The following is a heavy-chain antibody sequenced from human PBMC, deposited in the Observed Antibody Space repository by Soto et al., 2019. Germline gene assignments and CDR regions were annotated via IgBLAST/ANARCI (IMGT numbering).Heavy chain of an antibody. D-gene: IGHD4-17*01. J-gene: IGHJ2*01. CDR2: INWNGGST. CDR1: GFTFDDYG. CDR3: ARGDYGDSTLYWYFDL. Sequence: EVQLVESGGGVVRPGGSLRLSCAASGFTFDDYGMSWVRQAPGKGLEWVSGINWNGGSTGYADSVKGRFTISRDNAKNSLYLQMNSLRAEDTAVYYCARGDYGDSTLYWYFDLWGRGTLVTVSS. V-gene: IGHV3-20*04.